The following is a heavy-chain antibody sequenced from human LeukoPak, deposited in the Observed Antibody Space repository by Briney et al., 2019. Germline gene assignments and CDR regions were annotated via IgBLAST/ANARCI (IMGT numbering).Heavy chain of an antibody. CDR1: GYTFTSYG. Sequence: ASVKVSCTASGYTFTSYGISWVRQAPGQGLEWMGWISAYNGNTNYAQKLQGRVTMTTDTSTSTAYMELRSLRSDDTAVYYCARVYSSSWYVEYYYYMDVWGKGTTVTVSS. CDR2: ISAYNGNT. V-gene: IGHV1-18*01. D-gene: IGHD6-13*01. J-gene: IGHJ6*03. CDR3: ARVYSSSWYVEYYYYMDV.